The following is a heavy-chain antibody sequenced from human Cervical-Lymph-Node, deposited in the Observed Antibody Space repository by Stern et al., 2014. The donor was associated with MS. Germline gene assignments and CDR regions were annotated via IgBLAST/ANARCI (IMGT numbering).Heavy chain of an antibody. CDR3: TKDTYGPEDY. D-gene: IGHD3-10*01. Sequence: VQLVESGGGLVQPGGSLRLSCVASGFTFRNYWMHWVRQRPGKGLAWIARINSNATTITHAASAKGRFTISRDNAKNTLYLQMNSMRVEDTAGYYCTKDTYGPEDYWGQGTSVTVSS. CDR2: INSNATTI. V-gene: IGHV3-74*03. J-gene: IGHJ4*02. CDR1: GFTFRNYW.